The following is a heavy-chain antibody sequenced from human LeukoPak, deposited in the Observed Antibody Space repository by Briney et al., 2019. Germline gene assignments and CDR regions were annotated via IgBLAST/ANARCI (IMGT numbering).Heavy chain of an antibody. Sequence: GGSLRLSCAASGFTFSSYAMHWVRQAPGKGLEWVAVISYDGSNKYYADSVKGRFTISRDNSKNTLYLQMNSLRAEDTAVYYCARDISVPGGLRYFDWSLPGGYWGQGTLVTVSS. CDR3: ARDISVPGGLRYFDWSLPGGY. CDR1: GFTFSSYA. CDR2: ISYDGSNK. D-gene: IGHD3-9*01. V-gene: IGHV3-30*04. J-gene: IGHJ4*02.